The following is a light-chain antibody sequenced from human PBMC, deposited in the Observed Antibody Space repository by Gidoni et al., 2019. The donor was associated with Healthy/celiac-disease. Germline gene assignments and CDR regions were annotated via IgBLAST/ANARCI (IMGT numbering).Light chain of an antibody. J-gene: IGLJ2*01. V-gene: IGLV1-51*01. Sequence: QSVLTHPPSVSAAPGQKVTISCSGSSSNIGNNYVSWYQQLPGTAPKLLIYDNNKRPSGIPDRFSGSKSGTSATLGITVLQTGDEADYYCGTWDSSLSAVVFGGGTKLTVL. CDR3: GTWDSSLSAVV. CDR1: SSNIGNNY. CDR2: DNN.